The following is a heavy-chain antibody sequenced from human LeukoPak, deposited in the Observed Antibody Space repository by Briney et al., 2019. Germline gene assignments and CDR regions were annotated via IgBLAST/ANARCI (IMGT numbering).Heavy chain of an antibody. D-gene: IGHD4-17*01. CDR3: AREAVTRNYFDY. Sequence: GGSLRLSCAASGFSFSDYYMSWVRQAPGKGLEWVSVIYSGGSTYYADSVKGRFTISRDNSKNTLFLQMNSLRAEDTAVYYCAREAVTRNYFDYWGQGTLVTVSS. CDR1: GFSFSDYY. CDR2: IYSGGST. J-gene: IGHJ4*02. V-gene: IGHV3-53*01.